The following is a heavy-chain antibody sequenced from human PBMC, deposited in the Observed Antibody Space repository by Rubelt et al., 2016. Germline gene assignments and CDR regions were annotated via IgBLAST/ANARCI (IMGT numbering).Heavy chain of an antibody. CDR3: ARGRRDYATHPPDV. J-gene: IGHJ6*02. CDR2: LNPEDGEA. D-gene: IGHD4-17*01. CDR1: GYTFTTYG. V-gene: IGHV1-18*01. Sequence: QVQLVQSGAEVKKPGASVKVSCKASGYTFTTYGISWVRQAPGQGLEWLGGLNPEDGEAIYAQDFQDRLTLTEDASTDTADMELSRLRSDDTAVYYCARGRRDYATHPPDVWCQGTTVTVSS.